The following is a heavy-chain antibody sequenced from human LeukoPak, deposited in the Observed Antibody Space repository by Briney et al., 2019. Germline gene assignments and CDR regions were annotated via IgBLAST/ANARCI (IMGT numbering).Heavy chain of an antibody. Sequence: GGSLRLSCAASGFTFSSYAMSWVRQAPGKGLEWVSAISGSGGSTYYADSVKGRFTISRDNSKNTLYLQMNSLRAEDTAVYYCAKWYNWNDVPYYFDYWGQGTLVTVSS. D-gene: IGHD1-20*01. CDR1: GFTFSSYA. CDR3: AKWYNWNDVPYYFDY. CDR2: ISGSGGST. V-gene: IGHV3-23*01. J-gene: IGHJ4*02.